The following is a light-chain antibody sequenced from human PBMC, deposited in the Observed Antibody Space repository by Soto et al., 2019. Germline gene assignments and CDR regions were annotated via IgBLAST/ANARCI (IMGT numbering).Light chain of an antibody. J-gene: IGKJ1*01. CDR2: GTS. V-gene: IGKV3-15*01. CDR1: QSLSSN. CDR3: EQYNKRPQT. Sequence: EIVMTQSPATLSVSPGERATLSCRASQSLSSNLAWYQQRPGQAPRLLMSGTSTRATGFPASFSGSGSGTEYTLTISSLQSEEFAVEYYEQYNKRPQTFGPGTKVLIK.